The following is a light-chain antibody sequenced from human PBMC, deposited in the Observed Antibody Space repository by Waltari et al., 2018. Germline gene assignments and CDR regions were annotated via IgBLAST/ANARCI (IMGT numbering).Light chain of an antibody. CDR2: GVS. J-gene: IGKJ1*01. CDR3: QQFGSSPPTT. Sequence: EIVLTQSPGTLSLSPGGRATLSCRASQSVPSNYLAWYQQKPCQAPRLRIYGVSTSATGVPDRYSGSGSGTDFTLTVSRLEPEDFAVYFCQQFGSSPPTTFGQGTKVEIK. CDR1: QSVPSNY. V-gene: IGKV3-20*01.